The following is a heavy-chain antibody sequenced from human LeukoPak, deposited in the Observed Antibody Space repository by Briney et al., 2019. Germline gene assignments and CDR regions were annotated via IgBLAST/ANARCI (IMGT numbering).Heavy chain of an antibody. J-gene: IGHJ4*02. CDR1: GFIVSSNY. CDR3: ARGRGYRDYDRPLDY. V-gene: IGHV3-53*01. Sequence: GGSLRLSCAASGFIVSSNYLTWVRQAPGKGLEWVSVMTSGGNTYYSDSVKGRFTTSRDNSKNTLYIQMNSLRAEDTAIYYCARGRGYRDYDRPLDYWGQGTLVTVSS. D-gene: IGHD5-12*01. CDR2: MTSGGNT.